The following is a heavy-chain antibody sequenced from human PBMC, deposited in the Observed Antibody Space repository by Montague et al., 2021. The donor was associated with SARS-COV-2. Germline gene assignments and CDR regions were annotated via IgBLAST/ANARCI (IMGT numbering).Heavy chain of an antibody. J-gene: IGHJ4*02. D-gene: IGHD1-1*01. V-gene: IGHV4-59*01. Sequence: SETLSLTCEGSGDSISSYYWSWIRQSPGKGLEWIGYVHYTGSTEYNPSLKTRVTLSLDTPRNHFSLKLRSVTAADTAVYYCARAQNTCFIANCVNYFEVWGLGALVTVSS. CDR1: GDSISSYY. CDR3: ARAQNTCFIANCVNYFEV. CDR2: VHYTGST.